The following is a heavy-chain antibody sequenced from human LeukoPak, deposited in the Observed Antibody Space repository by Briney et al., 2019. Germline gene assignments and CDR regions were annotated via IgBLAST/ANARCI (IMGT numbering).Heavy chain of an antibody. CDR2: ISGSGGST. CDR3: ATEVVPAAMLGYYYYGMDV. V-gene: IGHV3-23*01. D-gene: IGHD2-2*01. CDR1: GFTFSSYA. Sequence: PGGSLRLSCAASGFTFSSYAMSWVRQAPGKGLEWVSAISGSGGSTYYADSVKGRFTISRDNSKNTLYLQMNSLRAEDTAVYYCATEVVPAAMLGYYYYGMDVWAKGPRSPSP. J-gene: IGHJ6*02.